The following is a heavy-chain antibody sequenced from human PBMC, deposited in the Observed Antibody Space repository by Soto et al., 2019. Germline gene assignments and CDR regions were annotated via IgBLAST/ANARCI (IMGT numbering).Heavy chain of an antibody. CDR2: VYYSGAT. CDR3: ARDKDLQPTVWGF. CDR1: GDSMATGGHY. V-gene: IGHV4-31*03. J-gene: IGHJ4*02. Sequence: SETLSLTCTVSGDSMATGGHYYNWIRQVPGKGLEWIGYVYYSGATHYTPSLRARATISRDTPKNQFSLRLISVTAADTALYYCARDKDLQPTVWGFWGQGIQVTVPS. D-gene: IGHD3-16*01.